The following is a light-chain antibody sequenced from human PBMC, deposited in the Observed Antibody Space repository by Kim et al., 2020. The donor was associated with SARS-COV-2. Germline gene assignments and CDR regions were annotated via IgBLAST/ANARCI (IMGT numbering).Light chain of an antibody. J-gene: IGLJ2*01. CDR2: DNN. CDR3: GVWDNSLNGLV. Sequence: QSVLTQPPSVSAAPGQKVTISCSGSNSNIGKNYVSWYQQPPGTAPKLLIYDNNKRHSGIPDRFSGSKSGTSATLGITGLQTGDEAEYYCGVWDNSLNGLVFGGGTQLTVL. V-gene: IGLV1-51*01. CDR1: NSNIGKNY.